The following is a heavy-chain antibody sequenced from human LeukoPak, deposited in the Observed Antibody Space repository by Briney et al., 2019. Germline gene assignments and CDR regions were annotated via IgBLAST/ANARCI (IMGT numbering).Heavy chain of an antibody. J-gene: IGHJ5*02. Sequence: SETLSLTCAVYGGSFSGYYWSWIRQPPGKGLEWIGEINHSGSTNYNPSLKSRVTISVDTSKNQFSLKLSSVTAADTAVYYCARHRRITIFGVVINNWFDPWGQGTLVTVSS. CDR3: ARHRRITIFGVVINNWFDP. CDR2: INHSGST. D-gene: IGHD3-3*01. CDR1: GGSFSGYY. V-gene: IGHV4-34*01.